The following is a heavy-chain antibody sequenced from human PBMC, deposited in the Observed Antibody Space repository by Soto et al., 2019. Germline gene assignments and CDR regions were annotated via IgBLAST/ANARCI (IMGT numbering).Heavy chain of an antibody. CDR1: GFTFSSYG. Sequence: QVQLVESGGGVVQPGRSLRLSCAASGFTFSSYGMHWVRQAPGKGLEWVAVIWYDGSNKYYADSVKGRFTISRDNSKTKLYLQMNSLRAEDTAVYYCARDGPVEMATIIAFDIWGQGTMVTVSS. CDR2: IWYDGSNK. D-gene: IGHD5-12*01. V-gene: IGHV3-33*01. J-gene: IGHJ3*02. CDR3: ARDGPVEMATIIAFDI.